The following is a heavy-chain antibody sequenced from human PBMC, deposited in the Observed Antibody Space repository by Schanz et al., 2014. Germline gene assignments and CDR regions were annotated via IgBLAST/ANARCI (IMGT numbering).Heavy chain of an antibody. Sequence: VQLLESGGGLVRPGGSLRLSCEASGFDFNSYSMNWVRQVPGKGLEWVAVIWSDGSGKYYADSVKGRFTISRDSPKNTLYLQMNSLRAEDTALYYCARDSGPYYDKSMDVWGQGTTVAVSS. V-gene: IGHV3-33*08. CDR1: GFDFNSYS. CDR3: ARDSGPYYDKSMDV. J-gene: IGHJ6*02. CDR2: IWSDGSGK. D-gene: IGHD3-9*01.